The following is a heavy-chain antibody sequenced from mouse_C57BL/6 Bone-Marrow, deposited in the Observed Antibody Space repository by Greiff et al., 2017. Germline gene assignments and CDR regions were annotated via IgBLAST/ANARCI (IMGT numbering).Heavy chain of an antibody. Sequence: LMESFSALFLPFSSFNLSCTASGFNIKDYYMHWVKQRPEQGLEWIGRIDPEDGDTEYAPKFQGKATMTADTSSNTAYLQLSSLTSEDTAVYYCTPFYYYGSKAWFAYWGQGTLVTVSA. D-gene: IGHD1-1*01. J-gene: IGHJ3*01. V-gene: IGHV14-1*01. CDR3: TPFYYYGSKAWFAY. CDR2: IDPEDGDT. CDR1: GFNIKDYY.